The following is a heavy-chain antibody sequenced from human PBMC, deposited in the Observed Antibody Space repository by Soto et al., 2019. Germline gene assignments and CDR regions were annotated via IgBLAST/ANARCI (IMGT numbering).Heavy chain of an antibody. D-gene: IGHD2-2*01. CDR1: GYTVTSHG. CDR2: ISAYNGNT. J-gene: IGHJ6*02. CDR3: AREQLRNYYYYGMDV. Sequence: VKVPCKAYGYTVTSHGISWVRQAPGQGLEWMGWISAYNGNTNYAQKIEGRVTMTTDTSPSTAYMELRSLRSDDTAVYYCAREQLRNYYYYGMDVWGQGTTVTVSS. V-gene: IGHV1-18*01.